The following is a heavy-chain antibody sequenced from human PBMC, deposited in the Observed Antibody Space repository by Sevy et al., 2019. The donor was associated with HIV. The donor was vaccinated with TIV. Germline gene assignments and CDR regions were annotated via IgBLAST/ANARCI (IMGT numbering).Heavy chain of an antibody. Sequence: GGSLRLSCAASEFTFSSYGMHWVRQAPGKGLEWVAVISYDGSNKYYADSVKGRFTISRDDSKNTLFLQMNSLRAEDTAVYYCSKDRGYSSVGVSRGMDVWGQGTTVTGSS. CDR3: SKDRGYSSVGVSRGMDV. CDR1: EFTFSSYG. CDR2: ISYDGSNK. J-gene: IGHJ6*02. V-gene: IGHV3-30*18. D-gene: IGHD6-19*01.